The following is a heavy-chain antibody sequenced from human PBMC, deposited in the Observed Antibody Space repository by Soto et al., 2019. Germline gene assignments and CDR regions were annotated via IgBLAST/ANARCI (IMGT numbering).Heavy chain of an antibody. CDR2: IWYDGSNK. V-gene: IGHV3-33*01. CDR3: ARGTASSTMVRGVIIAYYYGMDV. Sequence: GGSLRLSCAASGFTFSSYGMHWVRQAPGKGLEWVAVIWYDGSNKYYADSVKGRITISRDNSKNTLYLQMNSLRAEDTTVYYCARGTASSTMVRGVIIAYYYGMDVWGQGTTVTVSS. D-gene: IGHD3-10*01. CDR1: GFTFSSYG. J-gene: IGHJ6*02.